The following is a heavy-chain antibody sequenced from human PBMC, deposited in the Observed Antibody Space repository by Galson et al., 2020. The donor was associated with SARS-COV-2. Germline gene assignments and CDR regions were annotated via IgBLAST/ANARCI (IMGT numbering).Heavy chain of an antibody. J-gene: IGHJ3*02. V-gene: IGHV3-30*04. CDR2: ISYDGSNT. CDR3: AGDDSWSYYGALDI. D-gene: IGHD1-26*01. Sequence: SSYAMHSVRQAPGKGLEWVAVISYDGSNTYYADSVKRRFTISRDNSKNKLDLQMNSLRSEDTAVYYFAGDDSWSYYGALDIWGQGKMVTV. CDR1: SSYA.